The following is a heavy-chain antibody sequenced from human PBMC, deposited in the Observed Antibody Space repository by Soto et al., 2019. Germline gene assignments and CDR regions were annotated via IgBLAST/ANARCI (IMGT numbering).Heavy chain of an antibody. J-gene: IGHJ4*02. CDR2: IWYDGSNK. D-gene: IGHD2-2*01. CDR3: ARDPFLVKPGSIDY. V-gene: IGHV3-33*01. CDR1: GFTYSNYG. Sequence: GGSLRLSCAASGFTYSNYGMHWVRQAPGKGQERVAVIWYDGSNKYYADSVKGRFTISRDNSKNTLYLQMNSLRAEDTAVYYCARDPFLVKPGSIDYWGQGTLVTVSS.